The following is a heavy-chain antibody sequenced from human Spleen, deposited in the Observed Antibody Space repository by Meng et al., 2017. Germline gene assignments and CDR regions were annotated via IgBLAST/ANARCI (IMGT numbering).Heavy chain of an antibody. V-gene: IGHV4-39*02. J-gene: IGHJ4*02. Sequence: QLQLQESGPGLVKPSQTLSLTSTVSGGSISSSSSYWGWFRQRPGLGLEWIGSTYHSEGSSYNPSLKSRVPISLETSKNHFSLRLSSVTAADTAVYYCASHPQFGTTMIEYWGQGTLVTVSS. CDR3: ASHPQFGTTMIEY. CDR1: GGSISSSSSY. D-gene: IGHD1-7*01. CDR2: TYHSEGS.